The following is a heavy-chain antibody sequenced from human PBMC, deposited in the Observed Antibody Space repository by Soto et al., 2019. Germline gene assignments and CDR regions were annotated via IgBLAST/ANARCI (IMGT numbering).Heavy chain of an antibody. Sequence: QLQLQESGPGLVQPSETLSLTCTVSSVSISSSGYFWGWVRQPPGKGLEWIGMISYSGSTYYSPSLKXRXTXXADTSKNQFSLRLSSVTAADTAVFHCMNYKSGWEYWGQGTLVTVSS. D-gene: IGHD6-19*01. CDR1: SVSISSSGYF. V-gene: IGHV4-39*01. CDR3: MNYKSGWEY. CDR2: ISYSGST. J-gene: IGHJ4*02.